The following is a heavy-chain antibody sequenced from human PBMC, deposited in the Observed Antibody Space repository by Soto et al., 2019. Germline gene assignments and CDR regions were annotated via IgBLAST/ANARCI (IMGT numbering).Heavy chain of an antibody. V-gene: IGHV3-30*18. J-gene: IGHJ4*02. D-gene: IGHD6-19*01. Sequence: VQLVESGGGVVQPGRSLRLSCAASGFTFSDYAMHWVRQAPGKGLEWVAVVSHDGRNTHYADSVKGRFTISRDSSKNAGCLEMTSRRAEDTAVCYCAKGGRQWLVTSDFNYWGQGALVTVSS. CDR1: GFTFSDYA. CDR2: VSHDGRNT. CDR3: AKGGRQWLVTSDFNY.